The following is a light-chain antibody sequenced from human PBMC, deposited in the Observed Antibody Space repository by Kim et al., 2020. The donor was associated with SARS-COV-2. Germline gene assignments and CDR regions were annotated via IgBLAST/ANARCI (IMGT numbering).Light chain of an antibody. CDR1: RLGDKY. CDR3: QAWDSSTAV. CDR2: QDS. Sequence: VAPGQTASITCSGDRLGDKYAYWYQQRPAQSPVLVIYQDSKRPSGIPERFSGSNSGNTATLTISGTQAMDEADYCCQAWDSSTAVFGGGTQLTVL. V-gene: IGLV3-1*01. J-gene: IGLJ2*01.